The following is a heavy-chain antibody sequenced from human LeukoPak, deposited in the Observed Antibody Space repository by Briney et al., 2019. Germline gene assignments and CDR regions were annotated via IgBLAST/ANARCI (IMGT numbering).Heavy chain of an antibody. CDR2: ISLSGHT. CDR1: GGSIRSTNW. CDR3: SRESGAFCPFGY. D-gene: IGHD1-26*01. V-gene: IGHV4-4*02. Sequence: SETLSLTCAVSGGSIRSTNWWRRVRQPPGQGLEWIGEISLSGHTNYSPSLNGRVTMSLDESRNQLSLNLTSVTAADTAIYYCSRESGAFCPFGYWGQGTLVIVPP. J-gene: IGHJ4*02.